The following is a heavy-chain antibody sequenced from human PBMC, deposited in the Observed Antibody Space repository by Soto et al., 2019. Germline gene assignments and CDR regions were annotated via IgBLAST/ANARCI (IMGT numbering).Heavy chain of an antibody. J-gene: IGHJ4*02. CDR1: GFTFSSYG. V-gene: IGHV3-30*18. CDR2: ISYDGSNK. CDR3: AKGSTAMTYFDY. Sequence: QVQLVESGGGVVQPGRSLRLSCAASGFTFSSYGMHWFRQAPGKGLEWVAVISYDGSNKYYADSVKGRFTISRDNSKNTLYLQMNSLRAEDTAVYYCAKGSTAMTYFDYWCQGTLVTVSS. D-gene: IGHD5-18*01.